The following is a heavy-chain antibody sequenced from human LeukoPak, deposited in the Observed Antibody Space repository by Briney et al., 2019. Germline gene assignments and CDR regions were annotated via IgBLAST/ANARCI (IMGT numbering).Heavy chain of an antibody. V-gene: IGHV1-3*01. CDR2: INAGNGNT. CDR3: ARAEYCSSTSCYSGGRLYSSSAGDY. CDR1: GYTFTSYA. D-gene: IGHD2-2*01. Sequence: ASVKVSCKASGYTFTSYAMHWVRQAPGQRLEWMGWINAGNGNTNYAQKLQDRVTMTTDTSTSTAYMELRSLRSDDTAVYYCARAEYCSSTSCYSGGRLYSSSAGDYWGQGTLVTVSS. J-gene: IGHJ4*02.